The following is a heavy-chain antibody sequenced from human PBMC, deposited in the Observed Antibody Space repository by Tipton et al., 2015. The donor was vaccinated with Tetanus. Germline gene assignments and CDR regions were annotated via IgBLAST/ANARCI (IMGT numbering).Heavy chain of an antibody. CDR2: ITPIFGTT. J-gene: IGHJ5*02. CDR3: ARAPYSSARFDT. Sequence: QSGAEVKKPGSSVKVSCKASGGTFSNYALSWVRQAPGQGLEWVGGITPIFGTTNSAPKFQGRVTITADESTNTAYMELSNLRSEDTAVYYCARAPYSSARFDTWGQGTLVTVSS. CDR1: GGTFSNYA. V-gene: IGHV1-69*01. D-gene: IGHD6-25*01.